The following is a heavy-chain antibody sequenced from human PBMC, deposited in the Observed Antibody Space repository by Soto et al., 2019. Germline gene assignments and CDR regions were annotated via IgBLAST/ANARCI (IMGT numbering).Heavy chain of an antibody. Sequence: EVQLVESGGGLVQPGGSLRLSCAASGFTLSAYSMNWVRQAPGKGLEWISFINSGSDTIYYGDSVKGRFTISRDNAKNALYLQMNSLRDEDTAVYYCERPHLDRPTYYGLDVWGQGTTVTVSS. CDR1: GFTLSAYS. D-gene: IGHD3-16*01. V-gene: IGHV3-48*02. J-gene: IGHJ6*02. CDR3: ERPHLDRPTYYGLDV. CDR2: INSGSDTI.